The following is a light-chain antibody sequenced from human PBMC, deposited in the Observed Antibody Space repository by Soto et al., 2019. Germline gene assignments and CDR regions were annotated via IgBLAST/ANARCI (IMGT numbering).Light chain of an antibody. CDR1: QSVRSTF. Sequence: VLPQSPDTLSLSPGDRATLSCRASQSVRSTFLAWYQQKPDQAPRLLIYGASNRAAGIPERFSGSASGTEFTLTISRLEPDDSAVNYCQQYHDSATNTFGQGTKLQIK. CDR2: GAS. V-gene: IGKV3-20*01. J-gene: IGKJ2*01. CDR3: QQYHDSATNT.